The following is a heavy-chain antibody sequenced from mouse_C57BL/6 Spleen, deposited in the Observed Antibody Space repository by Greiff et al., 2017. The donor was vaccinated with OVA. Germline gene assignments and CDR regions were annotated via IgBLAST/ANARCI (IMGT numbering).Heavy chain of an antibody. CDR1: GYTFTSYW. Sequence: QVQLQQPGAELVRPGTSVKLSCKASGYTFTSYWMHWVKQRPGQGLEWIGVIDPSDSYTNYNQKFKGKATLPVDTSTSTAYMQRSNLTSEDSAVYYCARTRGDDYDWNYYARDYWGQGTSVTVSS. D-gene: IGHD2-4*01. J-gene: IGHJ4*01. V-gene: IGHV1-59*01. CDR3: ARTRGDDYDWNYYARDY. CDR2: IDPSDSYT.